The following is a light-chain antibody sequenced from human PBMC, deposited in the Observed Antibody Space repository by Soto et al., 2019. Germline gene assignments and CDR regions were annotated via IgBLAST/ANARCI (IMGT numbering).Light chain of an antibody. CDR2: AAS. CDR3: QKCNRAPYT. CDR1: LPISNY. Sequence: DIQMTQSPSSLSASVGDRVTITCRASLPISNYLAWYQQKPGKVPKLLMYAASTLQPGVPSRFSGSGSGTDFTLTINNLQPDDVATYYCQKCNRAPYTFGQGTKVDIK. J-gene: IGKJ2*01. V-gene: IGKV1-27*01.